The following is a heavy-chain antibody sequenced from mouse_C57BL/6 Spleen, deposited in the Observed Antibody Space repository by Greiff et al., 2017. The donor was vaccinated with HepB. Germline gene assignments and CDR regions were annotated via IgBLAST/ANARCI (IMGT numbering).Heavy chain of an antibody. J-gene: IGHJ1*03. CDR3: AREENLLLRSDV. V-gene: IGHV1-81*01. D-gene: IGHD1-1*01. CDR1: GYTFTSYG. CDR2: IYPRSGNT. Sequence: VKLQESGAELARPGASVKLSCKASGYTFTSYGISWVKQRTGQGLEWIGEIYPRSGNTYYNEKFKGKATLTADKSSSTAYMELRSLTSEDSAVYFCAREENLLLRSDVWGTGTTVTVSS.